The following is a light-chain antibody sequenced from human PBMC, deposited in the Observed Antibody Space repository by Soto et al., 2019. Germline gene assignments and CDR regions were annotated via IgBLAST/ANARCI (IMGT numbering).Light chain of an antibody. Sequence: IVMTQSPATLSVSPGERATLSCRAGQTIYSNVAWYQQRPGQAPRLLIYRASTRATGVPARFSGSGSGTEFTLTISRLEPEDFAVYYCQQYGSSPGTFGQGTKVDIK. V-gene: IGKV3-15*01. CDR2: RAS. J-gene: IGKJ1*01. CDR3: QQYGSSPGT. CDR1: QTIYSN.